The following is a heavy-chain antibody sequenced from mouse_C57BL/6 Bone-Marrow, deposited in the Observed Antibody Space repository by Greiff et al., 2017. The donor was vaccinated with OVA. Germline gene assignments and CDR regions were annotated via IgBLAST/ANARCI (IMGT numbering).Heavy chain of an antibody. V-gene: IGHV5-17*01. J-gene: IGHJ1*03. D-gene: IGHD2-5*01. CDR3: ARRVYYSNYDGYFDV. CDR2: ISSGSSTI. Sequence: EVNVVESGGGLVKPGGSLKLSCAASGFTFSDYGMHWVRQAPEKGLEWVAYISSGSSTIYYADTVKGRFTISRDNAKNTLFLQMTSLRSEDTAMYYCARRVYYSNYDGYFDVWGTGTTVTVSS. CDR1: GFTFSDYG.